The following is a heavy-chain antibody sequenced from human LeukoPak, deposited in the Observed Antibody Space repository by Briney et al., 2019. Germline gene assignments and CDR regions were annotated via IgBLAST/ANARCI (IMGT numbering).Heavy chain of an antibody. D-gene: IGHD3-10*01. Sequence: PSETLSLTCTVSGGSISSYYWSWIRQSPGKGLEWIGYIYYSGSTNYNPSLKSRVAISVDTSKNQFSLKLSSVTAADTAVYYCARDRAAGSDWLDPWGQGTLVTVSS. J-gene: IGHJ5*02. V-gene: IGHV4-59*01. CDR3: ARDRAAGSDWLDP. CDR2: IYYSGST. CDR1: GGSISSYY.